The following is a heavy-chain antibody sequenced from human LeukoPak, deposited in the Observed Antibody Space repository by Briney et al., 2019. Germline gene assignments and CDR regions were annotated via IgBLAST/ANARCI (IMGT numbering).Heavy chain of an antibody. V-gene: IGHV3-23*01. CDR2: ISGSGGST. J-gene: IGHJ4*02. D-gene: IGHD3-3*01. CDR1: GFTFSSYA. Sequence: GGSLRLSCAAPGFTFSSYAMTWVRQAPGKGLEWVSAISGSGGSTYYADSVKGRFSISRDNSKNTLYLQMNSLRAEDRAVYYCAKGYDFWSAWGQGTLVTVSS. CDR3: AKGYDFWSA.